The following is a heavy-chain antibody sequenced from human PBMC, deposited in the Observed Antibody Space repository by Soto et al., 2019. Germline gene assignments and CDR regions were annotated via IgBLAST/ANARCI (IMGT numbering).Heavy chain of an antibody. Sequence: GESLKISCDASGYTFTNYWIGWVRQMPGTGLEWMGIIYPRDSDTRYSPSFQDQVTMSVDKSIGTAYLQWSSLKASDTAMYYCVRHYGKIESSVGPRIFDYWGQGTLVTVFS. CDR3: VRHYGKIESSVGPRIFDY. J-gene: IGHJ4*02. CDR1: GYTFTNYW. D-gene: IGHD3-10*01. V-gene: IGHV5-51*01. CDR2: IYPRDSDT.